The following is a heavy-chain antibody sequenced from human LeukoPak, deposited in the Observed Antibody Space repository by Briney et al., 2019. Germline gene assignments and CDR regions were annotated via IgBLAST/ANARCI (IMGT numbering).Heavy chain of an antibody. J-gene: IGHJ4*02. CDR3: ARRKVATADY. CDR2: ISYDGSNK. D-gene: IGHD5-12*01. Sequence: GGPLRLSCAASGFTFSSYAMHWVRQAPGKGLEWVAVISYDGSNKYYADSVKGRFTISRDNSKNTLYLQMNSLRAEDTAVYYCARRKVATADYWGQGTLVTVSS. V-gene: IGHV3-30*04. CDR1: GFTFSSYA.